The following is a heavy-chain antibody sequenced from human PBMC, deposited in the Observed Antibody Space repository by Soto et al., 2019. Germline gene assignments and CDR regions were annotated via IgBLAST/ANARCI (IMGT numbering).Heavy chain of an antibody. Sequence: PSETLSLTCTVSGGSISSYYWSLLRQPPGKGLEWIGYIYYSGSTNYNPSLKSRVTISVDTSKNQFSLKLSSVTAADTAVYYCARDLYYDSSGYYYGWFDPWGQGTLVTSPQ. CDR1: GGSISSYY. J-gene: IGHJ5*02. D-gene: IGHD3-22*01. V-gene: IGHV4-59*01. CDR3: ARDLYYDSSGYYYGWFDP. CDR2: IYYSGST.